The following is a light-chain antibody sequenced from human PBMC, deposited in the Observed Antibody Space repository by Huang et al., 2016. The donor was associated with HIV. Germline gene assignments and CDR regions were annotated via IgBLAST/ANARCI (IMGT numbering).Light chain of an antibody. V-gene: IGKV3-11*01. CDR1: QSISSY. J-gene: IGKJ4*01. CDR3: QQRVNWPLT. CDR2: DVS. Sequence: EIVLTQSPATRSLSPGERGTLPCRASQSISSYLAWYQQIPGQPPRLLSFDVSNRAPGIPARFSGSGSGTDFTLTISSLEPEDFAVYYCQQRVNWPLTFGGGTKVDI.